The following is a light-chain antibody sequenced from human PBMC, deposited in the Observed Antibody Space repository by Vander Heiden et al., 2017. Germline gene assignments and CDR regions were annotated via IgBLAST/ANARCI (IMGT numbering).Light chain of an antibody. V-gene: IGKV1-33*01. J-gene: IGKJ5*01. CDR2: DAS. CDR1: QDISNY. CDR3: QQDDNVPNT. Sequence: DMHMTPSPSSLSASVGDRVTITCTASQDISNYLNWYQQKPGKAPKLLIYDASNLETGVRSRFSQSVSRTDFTFTMSSLLREDLATSYCQQDDNVPNTFGQGTRLEIK.